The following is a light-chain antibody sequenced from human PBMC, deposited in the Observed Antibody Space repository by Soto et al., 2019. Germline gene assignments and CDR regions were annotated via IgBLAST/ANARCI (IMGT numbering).Light chain of an antibody. J-gene: IGKJ2*01. CDR1: QSVSRSY. CDR3: QQYGRSPPYT. CDR2: GAS. Sequence: EIVLTQSPGILSLSPGERATLSCRASQSVSRSYLAWYQQKPGQAPRLVIYGASRRATGIPDRFSGSGSGTDFTLTISRLEPEDVAVYYCQQYGRSPPYTFGQGTKLEI. V-gene: IGKV3-20*01.